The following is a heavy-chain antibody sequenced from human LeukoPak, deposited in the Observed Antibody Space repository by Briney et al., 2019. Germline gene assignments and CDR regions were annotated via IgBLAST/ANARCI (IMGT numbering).Heavy chain of an antibody. J-gene: IGHJ4*02. CDR2: IYYSGST. CDR1: GGSINSYY. CDR3: ARVTVKQWLVFDY. D-gene: IGHD6-19*01. V-gene: IGHV4-59*01. Sequence: SETLSLTCTVSGGSINSYYWSWIRQPPGKGLEWIGYIYYSGSTNYNPSLKSRVTISVDTSKNQFSLKLSSVTAADTAVYYCARVTVKQWLVFDYWGQGTLVTVSS.